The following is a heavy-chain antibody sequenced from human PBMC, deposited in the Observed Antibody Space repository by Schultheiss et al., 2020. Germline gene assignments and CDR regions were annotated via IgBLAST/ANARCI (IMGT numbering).Heavy chain of an antibody. V-gene: IGHV3-15*01. CDR2: IKSKTDGGTT. J-gene: IGHJ4*02. D-gene: IGHD5-12*01. Sequence: GGSLRLSCAASGFTFSSYAMSWVRQAPGKGLEWVGRIKSKTDGGTTDYAAPVKGRFTISRDNAKNSLYLQMNSLRAEDTAVYYCAREYSGYDDITIFDYWGQGTLVTVYS. CDR1: GFTFSSYA. CDR3: AREYSGYDDITIFDY.